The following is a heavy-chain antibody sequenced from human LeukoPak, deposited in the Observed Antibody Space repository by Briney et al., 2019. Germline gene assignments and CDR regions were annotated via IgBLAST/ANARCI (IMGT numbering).Heavy chain of an antibody. CDR2: ISWVGGST. J-gene: IGHJ6*02. D-gene: IGHD6-13*01. CDR1: GFTFDDYT. V-gene: IGHV3-43*01. Sequence: GGSLRLSCAASGFTFDDYTMHGVRQAPGKGREGVSFISWVGGSTYYADSVKGRFTISRDNSKNSLYLQMNSLRTEDTALYYCAKDRLRDHSSSSMWYYYYGMDVWGQGTTVTVSS. CDR3: AKDRLRDHSSSSMWYYYYGMDV.